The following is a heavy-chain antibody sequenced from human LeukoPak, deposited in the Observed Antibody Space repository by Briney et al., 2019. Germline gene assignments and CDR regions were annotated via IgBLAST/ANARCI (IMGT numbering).Heavy chain of an antibody. V-gene: IGHV4-39*07. Sequence: SETLSLTCTVSGGSISSNDSYWGWIRQPPGKGLEWIGSIYYSGSTNYNPSLKSRVTISVDTSKNQFSLKLSSVTAADTAVYYCARGHPTRLCSGGSCYSVYYYYYMDVWGKGTTVTVSS. J-gene: IGHJ6*03. D-gene: IGHD2-15*01. CDR3: ARGHPTRLCSGGSCYSVYYYYYMDV. CDR1: GGSISSNDSY. CDR2: IYYSGST.